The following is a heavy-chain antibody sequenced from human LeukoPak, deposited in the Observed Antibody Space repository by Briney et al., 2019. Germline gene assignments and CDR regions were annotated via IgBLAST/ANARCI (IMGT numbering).Heavy chain of an antibody. J-gene: IGHJ5*02. Sequence: KSSETLSLTCTVSGGSIDSNSWTWIRQPPGKGLEWIGYIYYSGTTNYNPSLKSRVTMSVDMSKNQFSLKLSSVTAADTAVYYCAGRSSSWKNWFDPWGQGTLVTVSS. CDR3: AGRSSSWKNWFDP. V-gene: IGHV4-59*01. CDR2: IYYSGTT. CDR1: GGSIDSNS. D-gene: IGHD6-13*01.